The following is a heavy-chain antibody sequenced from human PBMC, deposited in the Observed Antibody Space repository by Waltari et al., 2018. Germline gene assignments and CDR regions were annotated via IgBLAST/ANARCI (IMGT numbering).Heavy chain of an antibody. V-gene: IGHV3-23*04. Sequence: EVQLVESGGGSVQSGGSLSLSCAGPGLSLSNYAMSWVRQAPGKGLEWVSSITGDGDNTYDADSVRGRFTISRDNSKNTLSLQMNSLRAEDTATYYCAKVPYNDFWTGYFFFDLWGQGTLVSVSS. J-gene: IGHJ4*02. D-gene: IGHD3-3*01. CDR1: GLSLSNYA. CDR3: AKVPYNDFWTGYFFFDL. CDR2: ITGDGDNT.